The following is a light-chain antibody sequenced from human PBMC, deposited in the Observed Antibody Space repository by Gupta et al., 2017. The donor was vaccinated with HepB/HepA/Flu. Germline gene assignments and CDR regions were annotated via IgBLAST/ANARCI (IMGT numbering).Light chain of an antibody. CDR3: SSYTSSSTRV. Sequence: QSALTQPASVSGSPGQSITISCTGTSSDVGGYNYVSWYQQHPCKAPQLMIYYVSKRSSGVSNRFSGSKSGNTASLTISGLQAEDEADYYCSSYTSSSTRVFGGGIKLTVL. CDR2: YVS. CDR1: SSDVGGYNY. J-gene: IGLJ2*01. V-gene: IGLV2-14*01.